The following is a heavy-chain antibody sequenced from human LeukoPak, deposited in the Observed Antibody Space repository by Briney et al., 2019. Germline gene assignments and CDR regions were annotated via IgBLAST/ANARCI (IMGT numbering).Heavy chain of an antibody. CDR3: VRGFTLFDP. J-gene: IGHJ5*02. CDR2: INHSGST. D-gene: IGHD2/OR15-2a*01. V-gene: IGHV4-34*01. Sequence: PSETLSLTCAVYGGSFSGYYWSWIRQPPGKGLEWIGEINHSGSTNYNPSLKSRVTISVDTSKNQFSLKLSSVTTADTAVYYCVRGFTLFDPWGQGTLVTVSS. CDR1: GGSFSGYY.